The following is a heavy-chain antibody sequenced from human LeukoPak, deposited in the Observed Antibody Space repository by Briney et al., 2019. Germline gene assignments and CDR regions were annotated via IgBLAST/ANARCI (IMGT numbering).Heavy chain of an antibody. CDR3: AKSLGYGLFEAFDI. J-gene: IGHJ3*02. V-gene: IGHV3-23*01. Sequence: GGSLRLSCAASGFTFSSYAMSWVRQAPGKGLEWVSAISGSGGSTYYADSVKGRFTISRDNSRNTLYLQMNSPRAEDTAVYYCAKSLGYGLFEAFDIWGQGTMVTVSS. CDR1: GFTFSSYA. D-gene: IGHD3-16*01. CDR2: ISGSGGST.